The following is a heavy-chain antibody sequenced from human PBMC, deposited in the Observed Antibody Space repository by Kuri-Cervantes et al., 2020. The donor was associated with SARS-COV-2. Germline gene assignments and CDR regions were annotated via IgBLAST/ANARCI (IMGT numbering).Heavy chain of an antibody. CDR1: GASISDTF. V-gene: IGHV4-4*08. J-gene: IGHJ6*02. Sequence: SETLSLTCTVSGASISDTFWSWFRQPPGKGLEWIGYIYNVENTNYNPSLESRVTISIDTSKNQFSLKLSSVTAADTAVYYCASTAAGYYGMDVWGQGTMVTVSS. CDR3: ASTAAGYYGMDV. D-gene: IGHD6-13*01. CDR2: IYNVENT.